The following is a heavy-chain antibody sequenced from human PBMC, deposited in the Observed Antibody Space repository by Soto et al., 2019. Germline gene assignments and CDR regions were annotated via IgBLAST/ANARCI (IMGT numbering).Heavy chain of an antibody. CDR3: TTDLRGYCSGGSCYSGGDAFDI. CDR2: IKSKTDGGTT. J-gene: IGHJ3*02. CDR1: GFTFSNAW. D-gene: IGHD2-15*01. V-gene: IGHV3-15*01. Sequence: GGSMRLSCAASGFTFSNAWMSWVSQAPGKGLEWVGRIKSKTDGGTTDYAAPVKGRFTISRDDSKNTLYLQMNSLKTEDTAVYYCTTDLRGYCSGGSCYSGGDAFDIWGQGTMVTVSS.